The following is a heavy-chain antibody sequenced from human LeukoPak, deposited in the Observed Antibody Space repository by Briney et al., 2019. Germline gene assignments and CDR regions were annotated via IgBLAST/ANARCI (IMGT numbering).Heavy chain of an antibody. CDR2: IYYSGST. J-gene: IGHJ4*02. CDR1: GGSFSGYY. D-gene: IGHD3-10*01. Sequence: SETLSLTCAVYGGSFSGYYWIWIRQPPGKGLEWIGYIYYSGSTNYNPSLKSRVTISVDTSKNQFSLKLSSVTAADTAVYYCARAGGSGSYAFGYWGQGTLVTVSS. V-gene: IGHV4-59*01. CDR3: ARAGGSGSYAFGY.